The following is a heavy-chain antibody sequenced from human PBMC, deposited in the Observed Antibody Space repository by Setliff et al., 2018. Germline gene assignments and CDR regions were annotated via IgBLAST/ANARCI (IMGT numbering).Heavy chain of an antibody. D-gene: IGHD2-21*01. V-gene: IGHV4-38-2*02. Sequence: PSETLSLTCSVSDFSINSGYYWGWIRQSPGEGLEWIGSIYRNGNTYYNPSLKSRVTISVDTSKNQLSLKLNSVTAADTAVYYCARVRRVVIAYYYYMDVWGKGTTVTVSS. CDR1: DFSINSGYY. J-gene: IGHJ6*03. CDR2: IYRNGNT. CDR3: ARVRRVVIAYYYYMDV.